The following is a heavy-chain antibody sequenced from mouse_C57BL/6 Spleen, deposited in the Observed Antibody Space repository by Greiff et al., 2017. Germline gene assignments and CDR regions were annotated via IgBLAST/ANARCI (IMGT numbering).Heavy chain of an antibody. CDR1: GFSLSTSNMG. D-gene: IGHD1-1*02. CDR2: FWWNDDK. J-gene: IGHJ4*01. CDR3: AQMGGPYAMDY. V-gene: IGHV8-5*01. Sequence: QVTLKESGPGLLQPSQTLSLTCFFSGFSLSTSNMGLGWIRQPSGMGLEWLAHFWWNDDKNYNASLKRRRTISKDTSNSQVFLKITSVDTAETATYYCAQMGGPYAMDYWGQGTSVTVSS.